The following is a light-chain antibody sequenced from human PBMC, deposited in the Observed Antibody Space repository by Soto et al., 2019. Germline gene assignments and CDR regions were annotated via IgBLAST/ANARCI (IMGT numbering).Light chain of an antibody. Sequence: QSALTQPPSASGSPGQSVTISCTGTSSDVGGYNYVSWYQQHPGKAPKLMIYEVSKRPSGVPDRFSGSKSGNTASLPVSGLQAEEEADYYCSSYAGSNNLVFGGGTKVTVL. CDR1: SSDVGGYNY. CDR2: EVS. CDR3: SSYAGSNNLV. V-gene: IGLV2-8*01. J-gene: IGLJ2*01.